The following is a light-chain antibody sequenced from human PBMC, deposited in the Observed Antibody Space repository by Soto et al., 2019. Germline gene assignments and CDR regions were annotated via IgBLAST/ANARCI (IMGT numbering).Light chain of an antibody. CDR2: LNSDGSH. CDR3: QTWGTGVV. J-gene: IGLJ2*01. V-gene: IGLV4-69*01. Sequence: QLVPTQSPSASASLGASVKLTCTLSSGHSSYAIAWHQQQPEKGPRYLMKLNSDGSHSKGDGIPDRFSGSSSGAERYLTISSLQSEDEADYYCQTWGTGVVFGGGTKVTVL. CDR1: SGHSSYA.